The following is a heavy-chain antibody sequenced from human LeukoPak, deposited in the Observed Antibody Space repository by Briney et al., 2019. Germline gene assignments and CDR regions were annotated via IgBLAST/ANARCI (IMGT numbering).Heavy chain of an antibody. V-gene: IGHV4-59*01. D-gene: IGHD5-18*01. CDR2: IYYSGST. J-gene: IGHJ4*02. CDR1: GGSISSYY. Sequence: SETLSLTCTVSGGSISSYYWSWIRQTLGKGLDRIGSIYYSGSTNYNPSLKSRVTISVDTSKNQFSLNLSSVTAADTAVYYCARSPGYSYGQVDYWGQGTLVTVSS. CDR3: ARSPGYSYGQVDY.